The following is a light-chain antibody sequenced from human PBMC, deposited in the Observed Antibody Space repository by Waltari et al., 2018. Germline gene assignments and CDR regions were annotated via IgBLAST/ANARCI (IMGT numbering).Light chain of an antibody. Sequence: QSALTQPASVAGSPGQSITISCTGTSSDVGGHHLVSWYQPHPGKAPKLMIYEGNKRPSGVSNRFAGSKSGNTASLTISGLQAEDEADYYCCSYAGSSTFVFGTGTKATVL. J-gene: IGLJ1*01. CDR2: EGN. V-gene: IGLV2-23*01. CDR1: SSDVGGHHL. CDR3: CSYAGSSTFV.